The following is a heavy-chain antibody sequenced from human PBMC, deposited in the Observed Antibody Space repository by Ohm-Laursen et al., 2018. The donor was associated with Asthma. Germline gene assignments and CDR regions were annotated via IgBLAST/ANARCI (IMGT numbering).Heavy chain of an antibody. V-gene: IGHV4/OR15-8*01. Sequence: TLSLTCMVSGDAINREIWWSWIRQPPGKGLEWIGEVHHSGTANSSPSLQSRVTISIDKSKNQFSLKVTSVTAADTAVYYCARGVYGGYFDYWGQGNLVTVSS. J-gene: IGHJ4*02. CDR3: ARGVYGGYFDY. D-gene: IGHD4-23*01. CDR2: VHHSGTA. CDR1: GDAINREIW.